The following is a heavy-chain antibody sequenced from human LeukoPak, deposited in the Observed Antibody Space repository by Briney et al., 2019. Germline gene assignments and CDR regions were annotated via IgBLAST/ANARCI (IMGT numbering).Heavy chain of an antibody. CDR1: GFTFSSYA. V-gene: IGHV3-30-3*01. D-gene: IGHD6-19*01. CDR2: ISYDGSNK. J-gene: IGHJ4*02. Sequence: GGSLRLSCAASGFTFSSYAMHWVRQAPGEGLEWVSLISYDGSNKYYADSVKGRFTISRDNSKNTLYLQMNSLRAEDTAVYYCARGLIAVAEREFDYWGQGTLVTVSS. CDR3: ARGLIAVAEREFDY.